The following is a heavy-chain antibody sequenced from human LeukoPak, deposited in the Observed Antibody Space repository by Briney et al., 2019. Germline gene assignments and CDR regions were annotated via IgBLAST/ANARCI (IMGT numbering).Heavy chain of an antibody. CDR3: ARSIAAAGKHGVYYYYMDV. Sequence: ASVKVSCKASGGTFSSYAISWVRQAPGQGLEWMGGIIPIFGTANYAQKFQGRVTITTDESTSTAYMELSSLRSEDTAVYYCARSIAAAGKHGVYYYYMDVWGKGTTVTVSS. CDR2: IIPIFGTA. V-gene: IGHV1-69*05. J-gene: IGHJ6*03. D-gene: IGHD6-13*01. CDR1: GGTFSSYA.